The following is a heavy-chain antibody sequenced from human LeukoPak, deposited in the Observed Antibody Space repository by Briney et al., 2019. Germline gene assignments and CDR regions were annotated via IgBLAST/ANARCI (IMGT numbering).Heavy chain of an antibody. CDR2: IYTSGST. Sequence: SETLSLTCTVSGGSISSYYWSWIRQPAGKGLEWIGRIYTSGSTNYNPSLKSRVTMSVDTSKNQFSLKLSSVTAADTAVYYCARLTLSYSSSWYFHAGEPRGFDPWGQGTLVTVSS. J-gene: IGHJ5*02. D-gene: IGHD6-13*01. CDR3: ARLTLSYSSSWYFHAGEPRGFDP. V-gene: IGHV4-4*07. CDR1: GGSISSYY.